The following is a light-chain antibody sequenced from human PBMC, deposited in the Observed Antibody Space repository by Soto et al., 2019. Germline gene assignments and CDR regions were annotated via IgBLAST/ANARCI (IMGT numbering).Light chain of an antibody. V-gene: IGKV1-9*01. J-gene: IGKJ5*01. Sequence: IQLTQSPSSLSASVGDRGTITCRASQGIGRYLAWYQQKPGKAPKLLIYSASTLQSAVPSGVTGSGSGTDFTLTISSLQTADFATDYCPQLNSYPITFGQGTRLDIK. CDR3: PQLNSYPIT. CDR1: QGIGRY. CDR2: SAS.